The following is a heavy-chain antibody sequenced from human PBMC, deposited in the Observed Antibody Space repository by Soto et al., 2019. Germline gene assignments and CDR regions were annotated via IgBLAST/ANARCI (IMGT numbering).Heavy chain of an antibody. D-gene: IGHD2-2*01. CDR2: XNPNSXNT. CDR3: ARAKYQLALVY. Sequence: XSVKXSCKASGCTFTSYDINWVRQATGQGLEWMGWXNPNSXNTGYAQKFQXXVTMTRNXXISTDYIELSSLRSEDTAVYYCARAKYQLALVYWGQGTLVTVSS. V-gene: IGHV1-8*01. CDR1: GCTFTSYD. J-gene: IGHJ4*02.